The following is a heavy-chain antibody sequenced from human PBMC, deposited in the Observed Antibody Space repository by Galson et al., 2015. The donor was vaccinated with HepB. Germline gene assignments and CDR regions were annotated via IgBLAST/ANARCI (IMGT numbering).Heavy chain of an antibody. D-gene: IGHD4-17*01. CDR1: GYSFENYW. V-gene: IGHV5-51*01. Sequence: QSGAEVKKPGESLKISCKGFGYSFENYWIGWVRQMPGTGLEWMGVIYHGDSDARYSPSFQGQAIISADMSTNTAYLRWTRLKASDTAMYYCVRHNDFSDRPQYSYQAAMDVWGQGTRVTVSS. CDR3: VRHNDFSDRPQYSYQAAMDV. J-gene: IGHJ6*02. CDR2: IYHGDSDA.